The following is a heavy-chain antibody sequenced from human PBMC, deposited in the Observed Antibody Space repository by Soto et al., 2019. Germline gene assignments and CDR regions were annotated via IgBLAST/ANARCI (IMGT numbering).Heavy chain of an antibody. J-gene: IGHJ5*02. D-gene: IGHD7-27*01. CDR1: GFTVSNNY. V-gene: IGHV3-66*01. CDR2: IYSGGNT. CDR3: TRRPGS. Sequence: EVQLVESGGGLVQPGESLRLSCAASGFTVSNNYMSWVRQAPGKGLEWVSFIYSGGNTYYADSVKDRFTISRDKSKTTLYLQMNHLRVEDTAVYYCTRRPGSWGQGTLVTVSS.